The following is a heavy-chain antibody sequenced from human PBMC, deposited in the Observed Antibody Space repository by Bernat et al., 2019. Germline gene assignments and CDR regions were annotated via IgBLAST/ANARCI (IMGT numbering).Heavy chain of an antibody. CDR1: GFTFSRYT. D-gene: IGHD3-16*01. CDR2: ISSSSSYI. J-gene: IGHJ4*02. V-gene: IGHV3-21*05. CDR3: ATGTYYENIWGSKQIDY. Sequence: EVQLVESGGGLVKPGGSLRLSCAASGFTFSRYTMHWVRQAPGKGLEWISYISSSSSYILYADSVKGRFTISRDNAKNSMYLQMNSVRGGDTAVYYGATGTYYENIWGSKQIDYWGQGTLFTVSS.